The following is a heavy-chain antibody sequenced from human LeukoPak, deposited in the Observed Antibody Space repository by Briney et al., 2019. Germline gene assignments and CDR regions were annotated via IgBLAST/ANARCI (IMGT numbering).Heavy chain of an antibody. D-gene: IGHD3-22*01. J-gene: IGHJ4*02. V-gene: IGHV1-2*02. CDR1: GYTFTGYY. CDR2: INPNSGST. CDR3: ARDVDYYDSSGYPDY. Sequence: GASVTVSCKASGYTFTGYYMHWVRQAPGQGLEWMGWINPNSGSTNYAQKFQGRVTMTRDTSISTAYMELSRLRSDDTAVYYCARDVDYYDSSGYPDYWGQGTLVTVSS.